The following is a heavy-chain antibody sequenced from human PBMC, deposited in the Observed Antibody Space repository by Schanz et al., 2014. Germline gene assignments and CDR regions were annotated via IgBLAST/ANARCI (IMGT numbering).Heavy chain of an antibody. V-gene: IGHV4-39*01. J-gene: IGHJ4*02. D-gene: IGHD3-3*01. Sequence: QLHLQESGPGLAKPSETLSLICSVSGGSISTSSRYWGWIRQSPGKGLEWLGCLYYTGKTHYNPPIKSKVTISLDPPKNQFPLTRPSGTAADTAVYYCVRHGNYEFWHGPTPQFENWGQGTLVTVS. CDR3: VRHGNYEFWHGPTPQFEN. CDR1: GGSISTSSRY. CDR2: LYYTGKT.